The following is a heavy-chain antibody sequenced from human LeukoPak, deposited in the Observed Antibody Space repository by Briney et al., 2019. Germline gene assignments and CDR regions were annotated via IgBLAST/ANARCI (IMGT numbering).Heavy chain of an antibody. CDR3: ATGSLAAQDY. CDR2: FDPEDGET. V-gene: IGHV1-24*01. J-gene: IGHJ4*02. CDR1: GYTFTSYY. Sequence: GASVKVSCKASGYTFTSYYMHWVRQAPGQGLEWMGGFDPEDGETIYAQKFQGRVTMTEDTSTDTAYMELSSLRSEDTAVYYCATGSLAAQDYWGQGTLVTVSS. D-gene: IGHD6-6*01.